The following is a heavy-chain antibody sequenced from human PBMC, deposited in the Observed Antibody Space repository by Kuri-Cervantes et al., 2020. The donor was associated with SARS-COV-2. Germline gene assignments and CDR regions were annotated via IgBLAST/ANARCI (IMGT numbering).Heavy chain of an antibody. J-gene: IGHJ4*02. CDR1: GGSISSGSYY. Sequence: SETLSLTCTVSGGSISSGSYYWSWIRQPAGKGLEWIGRIYTSGSTNYNPSFKSRVTISVDTSKNQFSLKLSSVTAADTAVYYCASGGSSGYFNYWGQGTLVTVSS. D-gene: IGHD3-22*01. CDR3: ASGGSSGYFNY. V-gene: IGHV4-61*02. CDR2: IYTSGST.